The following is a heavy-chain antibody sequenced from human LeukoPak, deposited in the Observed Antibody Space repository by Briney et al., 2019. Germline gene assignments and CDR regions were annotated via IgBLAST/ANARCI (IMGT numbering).Heavy chain of an antibody. Sequence: GGSLRLSCAASGFTFSSYAMSWVRQAPGKGLEWVSAISGSGGGTYYADSVKGRFTISRDNSKNTLYLQMNSLRAEDTAVYYCAKVWLYDILTGYYVDYWGQGTLVTVSS. CDR1: GFTFSSYA. D-gene: IGHD3-9*01. CDR2: ISGSGGGT. V-gene: IGHV3-23*01. J-gene: IGHJ4*02. CDR3: AKVWLYDILTGYYVDY.